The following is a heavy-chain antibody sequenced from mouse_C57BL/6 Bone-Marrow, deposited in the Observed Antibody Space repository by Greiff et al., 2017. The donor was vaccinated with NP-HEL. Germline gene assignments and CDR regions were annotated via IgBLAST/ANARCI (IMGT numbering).Heavy chain of an antibody. D-gene: IGHD1-1*01. CDR2: IDPNSGGT. Sequence: QVQLQQPGAELVKPGASVKLSCKASGYTFTSYWMHWVKQRPGRGLEWIGRIDPNSGGTKYNQKFKDKATLTVDKSSSTAYMQLSSLTSEDSAVYYCARGVVATIRWYFDVWGTGTTVTVSS. CDR1: GYTFTSYW. CDR3: ARGVVATIRWYFDV. V-gene: IGHV1-62-3*01. J-gene: IGHJ1*03.